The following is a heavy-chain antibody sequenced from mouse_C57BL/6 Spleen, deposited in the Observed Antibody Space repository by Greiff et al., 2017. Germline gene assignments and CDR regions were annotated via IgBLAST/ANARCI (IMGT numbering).Heavy chain of an antibody. V-gene: IGHV1-81*01. CDR1: GYTFTSYG. J-gene: IGHJ2*01. Sequence: VQLQQSGAELARPGASVKLSCKASGYTFTSYGISWVKQRPGQGLEWIGEIYPRSGNTYYNEKFKGKATLTADKSSSTAYMELRSLTSEDSAVYFCARKADGYFDYWGQGTTLTVSS. D-gene: IGHD2-3*01. CDR3: ARKADGYFDY. CDR2: IYPRSGNT.